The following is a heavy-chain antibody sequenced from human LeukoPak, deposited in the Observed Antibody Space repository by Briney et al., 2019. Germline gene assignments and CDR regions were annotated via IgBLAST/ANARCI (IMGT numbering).Heavy chain of an antibody. V-gene: IGHV3-48*01. D-gene: IGHD3-9*01. CDR3: AKVPRQHDNWFDP. CDR2: TSSSSSTI. CDR1: GFTFSSYS. J-gene: IGHJ5*02. Sequence: GGSLRLSCAASGFTFSSYSMNWVRQAPGKGLEWVSYTSSSSSTIYYADSVKGRFTISRDNAKNSLYLQMNSLRAEDTAIYYCAKVPRQHDNWFDPWGQGTLVTVSS.